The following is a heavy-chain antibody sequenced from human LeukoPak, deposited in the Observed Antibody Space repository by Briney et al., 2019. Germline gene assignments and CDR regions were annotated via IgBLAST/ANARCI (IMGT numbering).Heavy chain of an antibody. CDR2: IYTSGST. CDR3: ARVHGVRYCSSTSCYGGYMDV. J-gene: IGHJ6*03. D-gene: IGHD2-2*01. CDR1: GGSISSYY. Sequence: TSETLSLTCTVSGGSISSYYWSWIRQPAGKGLEWIGRIYTSGSTNYNPSLKSRVTMSVDTSKNQFSLKRSSVTAADTAVYYCARVHGVRYCSSTSCYGGYMDVWGKGTTVTVSS. V-gene: IGHV4-4*07.